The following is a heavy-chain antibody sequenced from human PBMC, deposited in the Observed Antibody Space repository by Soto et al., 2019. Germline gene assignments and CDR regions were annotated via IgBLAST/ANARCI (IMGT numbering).Heavy chain of an antibody. V-gene: IGHV3-30-3*01. CDR2: ISYDGSNK. Sequence: HPGGSLRLSCAASGFTFSSYAMHWVRQAPGKGLEWVAVISYDGSNKYYADSVKGRFTISRDNSKNTLYLQMNSLRAEDTAVYYCASPLALAARPDYYYGMDVWGQGTTVTVSS. CDR1: GFTFSSYA. D-gene: IGHD6-6*01. CDR3: ASPLALAARPDYYYGMDV. J-gene: IGHJ6*02.